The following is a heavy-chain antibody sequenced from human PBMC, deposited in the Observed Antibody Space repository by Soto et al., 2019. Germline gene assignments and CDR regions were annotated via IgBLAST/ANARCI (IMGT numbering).Heavy chain of an antibody. J-gene: IGHJ1*01. V-gene: IGHV4-59*08. CDR1: GGSISSYY. CDR3: ASHDIWSITIGYFQH. Sequence: PSETLSLTCTVSGGSISSYYWSWIRQPPGKGLEWIGYIYYSGSTNYNPSLKSRVTISVDTSKNQFSLKLSSVTAADTAVYYCASHDIWSITIGYFQHWGQGTLVTVSS. D-gene: IGHD3-9*01. CDR2: IYYSGST.